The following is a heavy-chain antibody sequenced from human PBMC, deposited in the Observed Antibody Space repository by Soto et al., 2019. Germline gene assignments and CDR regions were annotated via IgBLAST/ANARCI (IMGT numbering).Heavy chain of an antibody. J-gene: IGHJ6*02. D-gene: IGHD4-4*01. CDR2: ISWNSGSM. CDR3: AKDMYSNYGYGMDV. CDR1: GFTFDDYA. Sequence: EVQLVESGGGLVQPGRSLRLSCAASGFTFDDYAKHWVRQAPGKGLEWVSGISWNSGSMGYADSVKGRFTITRDNAKNSLYLQIISLRADDTALYFCAKDMYSNYGYGMDVWGQGTTVTVSS. V-gene: IGHV3-9*01.